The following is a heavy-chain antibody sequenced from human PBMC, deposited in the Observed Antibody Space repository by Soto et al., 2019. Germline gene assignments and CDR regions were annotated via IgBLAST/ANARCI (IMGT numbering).Heavy chain of an antibody. CDR1: GYSFTGYY. J-gene: IGHJ1*01. Sequence: GASVKVSCKTSGYSFTGYYIHWVRQAPGQGLEWMGWINPNSGATLYARKFQGRVIVSRDTSISTAFMELSSLSSDDTAVYYCARGPFNYDSSGYYVYWGQGTLVTSPQ. CDR2: INPNSGAT. V-gene: IGHV1-2*02. CDR3: ARGPFNYDSSGYYVY. D-gene: IGHD3-22*01.